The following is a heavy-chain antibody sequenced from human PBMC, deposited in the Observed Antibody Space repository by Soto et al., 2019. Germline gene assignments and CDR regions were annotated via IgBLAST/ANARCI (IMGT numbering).Heavy chain of an antibody. D-gene: IGHD4-17*01. CDR1: GFTFSSYS. CDR3: ARDMSATTVTTSAFDY. CDR2: ISSGSRYI. J-gene: IGHJ4*02. Sequence: GRSLRLSCAASGFTFSSYSMNWVSQAPGKGLEWVSSISSGSRYIYFADSVKGRFTISRDNAKNSLSLQMDSLRAEDTAVYYCARDMSATTVTTSAFDYWGQGTLVTVSS. V-gene: IGHV3-21*01.